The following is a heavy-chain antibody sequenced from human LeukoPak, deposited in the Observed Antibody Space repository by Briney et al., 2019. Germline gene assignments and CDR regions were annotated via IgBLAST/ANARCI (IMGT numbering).Heavy chain of an antibody. CDR1: GYTYTTDG. J-gene: IGHJ5*02. CDR2: IDTYSGKT. CDR3: ARDRGIAEADSFDP. Sequence: ASVTVSFTASGYTYTTDGISWVRQAPGQGREGMGWIDTYSGKTNYAQKFQGRVTMTSDTSTSTAYMELRSLRSDDTAVYYCARDRGIAEADSFDPWGQGTLVTVSS. V-gene: IGHV1-18*01. D-gene: IGHD6-13*01.